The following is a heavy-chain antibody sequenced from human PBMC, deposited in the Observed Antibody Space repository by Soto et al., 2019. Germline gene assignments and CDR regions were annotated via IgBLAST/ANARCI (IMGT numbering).Heavy chain of an antibody. J-gene: IGHJ5*02. Sequence: SETLSLTCAVYGGFLSESYWTWIRQPPGKGLEWIGEINHVGGTNYNPSLKSRVTMSVDTSPNQFSLRLISVTAADTAMYFCVRIRYQLPSSVLWLDPWGQGTPVTVSS. V-gene: IGHV4-34*01. CDR1: GGFLSESY. D-gene: IGHD3-16*01. CDR2: INHVGGT. CDR3: VRIRYQLPSSVLWLDP.